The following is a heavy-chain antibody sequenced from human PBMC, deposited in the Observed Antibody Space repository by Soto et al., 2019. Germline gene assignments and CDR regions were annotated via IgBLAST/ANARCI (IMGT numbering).Heavy chain of an antibody. V-gene: IGHV2-5*02. D-gene: IGHD2-21*02. CDR3: ARTYCGGDCHSYYFDY. Sequence: QITLKESGPTLVKPTQTLTLTCTFSGFSLSTSGVGVGWIRQPPGKALEWLALIYWDDDKRYSPSLKSRLTITKDTSTAQVVLTMTNMYPVDTATYYCARTYCGGDCHSYYFDYWGQGTLVTVSS. J-gene: IGHJ4*02. CDR1: GFSLSTSGVG. CDR2: IYWDDDK.